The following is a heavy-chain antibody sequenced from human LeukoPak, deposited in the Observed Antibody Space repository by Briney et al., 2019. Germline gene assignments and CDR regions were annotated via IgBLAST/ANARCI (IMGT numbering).Heavy chain of an antibody. D-gene: IGHD1-7*01. J-gene: IGHJ4*02. CDR1: GASITSYY. CDR2: IYASGST. CDR3: ARLYGNYQNYFDY. Sequence: PSETLSLTCTVSGASITSYYWSWIRQPAGKGLEWIGRIYASGSTTYNPSLKSRVTMAVDTSKNQFSLKLRSVTAADTAVYYCARLYGNYQNYFDYWGQGTLVTVSS. V-gene: IGHV4-4*07.